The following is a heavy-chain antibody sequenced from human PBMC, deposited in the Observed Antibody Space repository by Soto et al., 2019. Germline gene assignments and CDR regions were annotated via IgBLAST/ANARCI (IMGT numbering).Heavy chain of an antibody. V-gene: IGHV1-18*01. D-gene: IGHD6-6*01. CDR3: ARTYSKYFSSSESDY. J-gene: IGHJ4*02. Sequence: SAEGTCKGCDSSFTTYGMSWVRQDPRQGLEWMGWISGYNGNTNSAQRLQGRVTMTTDTSTSTAYMKLRSLRSADTAVYYCARTYSKYFSSSESDYWGQGTLVTVFS. CDR2: ISGYNGNT. CDR1: DSSFTTYG.